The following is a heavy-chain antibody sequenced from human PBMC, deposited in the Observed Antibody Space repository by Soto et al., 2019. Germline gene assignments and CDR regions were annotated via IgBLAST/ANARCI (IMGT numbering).Heavy chain of an antibody. CDR3: AREPNPSGYTYYYDSSGPTRDY. D-gene: IGHD3-22*01. Sequence: ASVKVSCKASGGTFSSYAISWVRQAPGQGLEWMGGIIPIFGTANYAQKFQGRVTITADESTSTAYMELSSPRSEDTAVYYCAREPNPSGYTYYYDSSGPTRDYWGQGTLVTVSS. V-gene: IGHV1-69*13. CDR2: IIPIFGTA. CDR1: GGTFSSYA. J-gene: IGHJ4*02.